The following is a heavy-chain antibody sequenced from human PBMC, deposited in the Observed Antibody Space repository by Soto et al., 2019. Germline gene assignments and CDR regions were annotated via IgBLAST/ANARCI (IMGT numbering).Heavy chain of an antibody. CDR3: ARGRIRFLEWSHPPPHYYMDV. V-gene: IGHV4-4*02. D-gene: IGHD3-3*01. Sequence: PSETLSLTCAVSGASVSSSHWWTWVRQPPGKGLEWIGEINHVGFTSYTPSLKNRVSMSVDQSKNQFSLKLSSVTAADTAVYYCARGRIRFLEWSHPPPHYYMDVWGKGTTVTVSS. J-gene: IGHJ6*03. CDR2: INHVGFT. CDR1: GASVSSSHW.